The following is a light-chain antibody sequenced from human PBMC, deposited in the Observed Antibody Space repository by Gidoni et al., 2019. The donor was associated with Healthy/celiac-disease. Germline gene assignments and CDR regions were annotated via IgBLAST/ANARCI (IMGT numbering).Light chain of an antibody. CDR2: WAS. J-gene: IGKJ3*01. CDR1: QSVLYSSNNKNY. V-gene: IGKV4-1*01. Sequence: DMVMTQSPDSLAVSLGERATINCKSSQSVLYSSNNKNYLAWYQQKPGQPPKLLIYWASTRESGVPDRFSGSGSGTDFTLTISSLQAEDVAVYYCQQYYSTPFTFGPXTKVDIK. CDR3: QQYYSTPFT.